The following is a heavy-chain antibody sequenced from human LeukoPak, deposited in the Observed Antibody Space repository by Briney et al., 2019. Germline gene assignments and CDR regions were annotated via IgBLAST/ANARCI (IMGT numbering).Heavy chain of an antibody. J-gene: IGHJ6*02. CDR1: GFTFSNYG. CDR3: AREDIGFIAMVYYYGMDV. Sequence: GGSLRLSCAASGFTFSNYGMHWVRQAPGKGLEWVANIKQDATEKYYVDSVKGRFTISRDNAKNSLYLQMNSLRAEDTAVYYCAREDIGFIAMVYYYGMDVWGQGTTVTVSS. CDR2: IKQDATEK. D-gene: IGHD5-18*01. V-gene: IGHV3-7*01.